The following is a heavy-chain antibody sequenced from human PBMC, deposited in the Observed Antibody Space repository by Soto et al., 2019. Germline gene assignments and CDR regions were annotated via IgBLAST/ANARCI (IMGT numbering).Heavy chain of an antibody. CDR2: IYYSGST. CDR1: GGSISSGDYY. Sequence: SETLSLTCTVSGGSISSGDYYWNWIRQPPGKGLEWIGYIYYSGSTYYNPSLKSRVTISVDTSKNQFSLKLSSVTAADTAVYYCARAGRTYYYDSSGYRAAQFDYWGQGTLVTVSS. CDR3: ARAGRTYYYDSSGYRAAQFDY. J-gene: IGHJ4*02. V-gene: IGHV4-30-4*01. D-gene: IGHD3-22*01.